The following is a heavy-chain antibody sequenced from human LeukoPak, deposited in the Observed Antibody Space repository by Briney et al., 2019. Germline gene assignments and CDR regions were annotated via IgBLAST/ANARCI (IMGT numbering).Heavy chain of an antibody. CDR1: GFTFYDYA. CDR2: IGWNSDNI. Sequence: GGSLRLSCAASGFTFYDYAMHWVRQVPGKGLEWVSTIGWNSDNIGYADSVKGRFTISRDNAKNSLYLQVNSLRVEDMALYYCAKDMMFSASSGAFDIWGQGTLVIVSS. CDR3: AKDMMFSASSGAFDI. V-gene: IGHV3-9*03. D-gene: IGHD6-6*01. J-gene: IGHJ3*02.